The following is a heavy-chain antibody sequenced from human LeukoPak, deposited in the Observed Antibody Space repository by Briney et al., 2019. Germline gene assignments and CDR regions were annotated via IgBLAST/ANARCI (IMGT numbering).Heavy chain of an antibody. J-gene: IGHJ4*02. V-gene: IGHV4-34*01. CDR3: ARAGYSYGDFDY. CDR1: GGSFSGYY. D-gene: IGHD5-18*01. Sequence: SETLSLTCAVYGGSFSGYYWSWIRQPPGKGLEWIGEINHSGSTNYNPSLKRRVTISVDTSKNQFSLKLSSVTAADTAVYYCARAGYSYGDFDYWGQGTLVTVSS. CDR2: INHSGST.